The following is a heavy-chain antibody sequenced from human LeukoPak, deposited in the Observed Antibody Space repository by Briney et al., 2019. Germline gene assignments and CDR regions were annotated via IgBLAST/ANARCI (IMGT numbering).Heavy chain of an antibody. CDR2: ISSSSSYI. V-gene: IGHV3-21*01. CDR1: GFTFSSYS. CDR3: ARDPFYDSSGYYYGGAFDI. Sequence: GGSLRLSCAASGFTFSSYSMNWVRQAPGKGLEWVSSISSSSSYIYYADSVKGRFTISRDNTKNSLYLQMNSLRAEDTAVYYCARDPFYDSSGYYYGGAFDIWGQGTMVTVSS. D-gene: IGHD3-22*01. J-gene: IGHJ3*02.